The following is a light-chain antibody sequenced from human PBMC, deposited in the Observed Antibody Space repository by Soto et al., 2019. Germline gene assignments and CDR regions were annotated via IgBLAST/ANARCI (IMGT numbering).Light chain of an antibody. Sequence: QSALTQPRSVSGSPGQSVTISCTGTSSDVCGYNYVSWYQQHPGKAPKLMLFDVSKRPSGVPDRFSGSKSGNTASLTISGLQAEDEAYYYCCSYAGSYTYVFGTGTKLTVL. CDR3: CSYAGSYTYV. V-gene: IGLV2-11*01. CDR1: SSDVCGYNY. CDR2: DVS. J-gene: IGLJ1*01.